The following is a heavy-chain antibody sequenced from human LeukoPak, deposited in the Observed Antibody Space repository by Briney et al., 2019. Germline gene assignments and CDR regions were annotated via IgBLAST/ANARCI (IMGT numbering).Heavy chain of an antibody. Sequence: PGGSLRLACAAYGFTFSNAWMNWVRQAPGKGLEWFGRIKRKTDGGTTDYAAPVKGRFTISRDDSKNTLYLQMNSLKTEDTAVYYCTTVSDYGDSYYYYYGMDVWGQGTTVTVSS. J-gene: IGHJ6*02. CDR1: GFTFSNAW. CDR3: TTVSDYGDSYYYYYGMDV. V-gene: IGHV3-15*07. CDR2: IKRKTDGGTT. D-gene: IGHD4-17*01.